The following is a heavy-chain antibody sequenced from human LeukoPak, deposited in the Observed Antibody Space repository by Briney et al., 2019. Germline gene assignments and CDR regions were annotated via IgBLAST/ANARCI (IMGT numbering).Heavy chain of an antibody. CDR2: IYYSGST. J-gene: IGHJ4*02. CDR3: ARARSAAGNFDY. D-gene: IGHD6-13*01. V-gene: IGHV4-31*03. Sequence: SRTLSLTCTVSGGSISSGGYYWSWIRPHPGKGLEWIGYIYYSGSTYYNPSLKSRVTISADTSRNQFSLKLSSVTAADTAVYYCARARSAAGNFDYWGQGTLVTVSS. CDR1: GGSISSGGYY.